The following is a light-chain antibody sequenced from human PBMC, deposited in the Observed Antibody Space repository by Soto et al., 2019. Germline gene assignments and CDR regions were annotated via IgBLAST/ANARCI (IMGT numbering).Light chain of an antibody. Sequence: VVTQSPATLALSPGGRCTLSCMAIQSIHTSLACYQQKSCKPPRPLLYDPTLRANGVPDSFGGSRSGTEFTLTINSLEHEDFAVYYCQQRNVWHPITFGQGTRLEIK. J-gene: IGKJ5*01. CDR2: DPT. CDR1: QSIHTS. V-gene: IGKV3D-11*02. CDR3: QQRNVWHPIT.